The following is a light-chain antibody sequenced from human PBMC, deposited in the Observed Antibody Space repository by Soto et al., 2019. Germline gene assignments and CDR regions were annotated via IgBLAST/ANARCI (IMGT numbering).Light chain of an antibody. CDR3: HQYGTSPRT. CDR1: QSVSNDF. V-gene: IGKV3-20*01. J-gene: IGKJ1*01. Sequence: EIVLTQSPGILSLSPGERATLSCRASQSVSNDFLAWCQQKPGQAPRLLIYGASTRATDVPDRFSGSGSGADFTLTISRLEPEDFAVYYCHQYGTSPRTFGQGTKVDNK. CDR2: GAS.